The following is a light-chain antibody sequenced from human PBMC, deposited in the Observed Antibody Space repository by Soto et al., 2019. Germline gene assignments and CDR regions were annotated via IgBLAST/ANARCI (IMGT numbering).Light chain of an antibody. CDR3: QQYGRSPFT. V-gene: IGKV3-20*01. CDR1: QRITNNF. Sequence: EIVLTQSPVTLSLSPGERATLSCRASQRITNNFLAWFQQKAGLAPRLLIYGASTRASGVPDRFSGGGSGTDFVLTISRLEPEDCAVYYCQQYGRSPFTFGQETKLQIK. J-gene: IGKJ2*01. CDR2: GAS.